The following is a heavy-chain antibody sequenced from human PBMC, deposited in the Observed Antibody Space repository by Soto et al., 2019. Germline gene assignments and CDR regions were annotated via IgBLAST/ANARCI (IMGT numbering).Heavy chain of an antibody. D-gene: IGHD3-9*01. CDR3: ASYHFLDLWTGSRHYMDV. J-gene: IGHJ6*03. CDR1: GGSLSGYF. Sequence: QVHLGQWGAGLLNPSETLSLTCAVYGGSLSGYFWSWVRQSPGKGLEWIGEINHSGTANYNPSLKTRVTISADASKHQFSLRLTSVTAADSATYYCASYHFLDLWTGSRHYMDVWSRGTPVTVSS. V-gene: IGHV4-34*01. CDR2: INHSGTA.